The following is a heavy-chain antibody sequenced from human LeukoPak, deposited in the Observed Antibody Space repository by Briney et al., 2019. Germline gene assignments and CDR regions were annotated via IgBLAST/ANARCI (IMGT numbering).Heavy chain of an antibody. CDR3: ARDFGVVTPSYYFDY. J-gene: IGHJ4*02. Sequence: GGSLRLSCAASGVTFSSYWMSWVRQAPGKGLEWVANIKEDGSEKYYVDSVKGRFTISRDNAKNSVYLQMNSLRAEDTAVYYCARDFGVVTPSYYFDYWGQGTLVTVSS. CDR1: GVTFSSYW. D-gene: IGHD3-3*01. V-gene: IGHV3-7*01. CDR2: IKEDGSEK.